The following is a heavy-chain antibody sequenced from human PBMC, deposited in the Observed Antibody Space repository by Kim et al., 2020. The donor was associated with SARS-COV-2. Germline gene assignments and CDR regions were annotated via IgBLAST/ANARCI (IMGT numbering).Heavy chain of an antibody. D-gene: IGHD3-10*01. J-gene: IGHJ5*02. CDR2: ISSSGSTI. V-gene: IGHV3-48*03. Sequence: GGSLRLSCAASGFTFSSYEMNWVRQAPGKGLEWVSYISSSGSTIYYADSVKGRFTISRDNAKNSLYLQMNSLRAEDTAVYYCARVDVLPPSNWFDPWGQGTLVTVSS. CDR1: GFTFSSYE. CDR3: ARVDVLPPSNWFDP.